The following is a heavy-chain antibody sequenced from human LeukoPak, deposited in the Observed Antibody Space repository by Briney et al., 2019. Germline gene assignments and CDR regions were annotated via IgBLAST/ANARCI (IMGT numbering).Heavy chain of an antibody. D-gene: IGHD3-10*01. J-gene: IGHJ5*01. Sequence: GESLKISCKGSGYSFTSHWMGWVRQMPGKGLEWMGIIYPGDSDTRYSPTFQGQVTISADKSISTAYLQWSSLKASDTAMYYCARRYGSGSYLDWFDSWGQGTLVTVSS. V-gene: IGHV5-51*01. CDR3: ARRYGSGSYLDWFDS. CDR2: IYPGDSDT. CDR1: GYSFTSHW.